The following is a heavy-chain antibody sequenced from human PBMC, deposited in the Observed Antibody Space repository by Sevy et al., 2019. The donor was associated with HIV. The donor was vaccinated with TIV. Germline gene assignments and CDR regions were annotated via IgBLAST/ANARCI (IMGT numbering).Heavy chain of an antibody. CDR2: ISGSGTRT. V-gene: IGHV3-23*01. CDR1: GFSFDSYG. D-gene: IGHD3-22*01. Sequence: GGSLRLSCAVSGFSFDSYGMTWVRQAPGKGLEWVSAISGSGTRTYYADSVKGRFIISRDNSKNTLELQMNSLRAEDTANDYGAKGGGGHYDPDEIAYYFYYYNMDVWGKGTTVTVSS. J-gene: IGHJ6*03. CDR3: AKGGGGHYDPDEIAYYFYYYNMDV.